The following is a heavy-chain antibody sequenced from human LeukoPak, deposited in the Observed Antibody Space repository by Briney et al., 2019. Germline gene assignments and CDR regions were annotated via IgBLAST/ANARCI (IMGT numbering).Heavy chain of an antibody. CDR3: AKTPPRYYVKGSYPDY. Sequence: GGSLRLPCATSRFIFTSYDMHWFRQAPGKGLEWVAFIRYSETETYYADSVKGRFTISRDNSKDTLYLQMNSLRAEDTAVYYCAKTPPRYYVKGSYPDYWGQGTLAIVSS. CDR1: RFIFTSYD. V-gene: IGHV3-30*02. D-gene: IGHD3-10*02. CDR2: IRYSETET. J-gene: IGHJ4*02.